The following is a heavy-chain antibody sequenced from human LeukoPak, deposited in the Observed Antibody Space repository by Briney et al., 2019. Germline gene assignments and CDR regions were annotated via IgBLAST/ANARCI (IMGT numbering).Heavy chain of an antibody. D-gene: IGHD3-10*01. V-gene: IGHV3-23*01. CDR1: GITLSNYG. J-gene: IGHJ4*02. Sequence: PGGSLRLSCAVSGITLSNYGMSWVRQAPGKGLEWVAGISGSGGSTYYADSVEGRFTISRDNSNNTLYLQMNSLRAEDTAVYYCAKGKVSDSWGQGTLVTVSS. CDR2: ISGSGGST. CDR3: AKGKVSDS.